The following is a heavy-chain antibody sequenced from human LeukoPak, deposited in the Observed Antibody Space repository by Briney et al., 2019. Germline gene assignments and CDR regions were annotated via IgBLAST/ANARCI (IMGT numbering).Heavy chain of an antibody. V-gene: IGHV1-69*01. D-gene: IGHD2-2*01. CDR3: ARDARHKYCSSASCYRGWFDP. Sequence: SVKVSCKASGGTFSSYAISWVRQAPGQGLEWMGGIIPIFGTANYAQKFQGRVTITAGESTSTAYVELSSLRSEDTAVYYCARDARHKYCSSASCYRGWFDPWGQGTLVTVSS. J-gene: IGHJ5*02. CDR1: GGTFSSYA. CDR2: IIPIFGTA.